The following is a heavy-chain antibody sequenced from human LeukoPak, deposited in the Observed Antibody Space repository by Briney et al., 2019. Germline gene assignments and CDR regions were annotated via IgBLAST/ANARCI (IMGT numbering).Heavy chain of an antibody. CDR2: IRFDGTSE. V-gene: IGHV3-30*02. Sequence: GGSLRLSCAASGFTFSNFGMHWVRQAPGKGLEWVAFIRFDGTSEFYADSVKARFTISRDNSKNTLYLQMNSLRAEDTAVYYCARVKSGTTGAFDIWGQGTMVTVSS. CDR1: GFTFSNFG. J-gene: IGHJ3*02. D-gene: IGHD1-1*01. CDR3: ARVKSGTTGAFDI.